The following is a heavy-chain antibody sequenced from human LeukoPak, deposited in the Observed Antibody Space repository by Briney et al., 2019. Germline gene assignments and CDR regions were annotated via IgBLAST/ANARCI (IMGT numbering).Heavy chain of an antibody. D-gene: IGHD3-9*01. V-gene: IGHV4-59*01. CDR3: ARGSSYYDILTGFGPWCYFDY. Sequence: PSETLSLTCTVSGGSISSYYWSWIRQPPGKGLEWIGYIYYSGSTNYNPSLKSRVTISVDTSKNQFSLKLSSVTAADTAVYYCARGSSYYDILTGFGPWCYFDYWGQGTLVTVSS. J-gene: IGHJ4*02. CDR1: GGSISSYY. CDR2: IYYSGST.